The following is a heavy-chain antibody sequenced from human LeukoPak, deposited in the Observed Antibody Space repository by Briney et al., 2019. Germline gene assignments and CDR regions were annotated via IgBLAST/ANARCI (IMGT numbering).Heavy chain of an antibody. Sequence: GGSLRLSCAASGFTFSSYWMSWVRQAPGKGLEWVANIKQDGSEKYYVDSVKGRFTISRDNAKNSLYLQMNSLRAEDTAVYYCARDRKLSSGYNWFDPWGQGTLVTVSS. CDR2: IKQDGSEK. CDR1: GFTFSSYW. D-gene: IGHD3-22*01. CDR3: ARDRKLSSGYNWFDP. J-gene: IGHJ5*02. V-gene: IGHV3-7*01.